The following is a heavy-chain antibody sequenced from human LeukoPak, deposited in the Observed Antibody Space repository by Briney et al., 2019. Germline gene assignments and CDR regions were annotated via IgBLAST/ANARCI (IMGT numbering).Heavy chain of an antibody. J-gene: IGHJ6*03. D-gene: IGHD6-13*01. V-gene: IGHV4-61*05. CDR2: IYTSGST. CDR1: TGSISSSGYY. Sequence: PSETLSLTCAISTGSISSSGYYWGWIRQPPGKGLEWIGRIYTSGSTNYNPSLKSRVTMSVDTSKNQFSLKLSSVTAADTAVYYCARADYSSTWSHDYYYMDVWGKGTTVTVSS. CDR3: ARADYSSTWSHDYYYMDV.